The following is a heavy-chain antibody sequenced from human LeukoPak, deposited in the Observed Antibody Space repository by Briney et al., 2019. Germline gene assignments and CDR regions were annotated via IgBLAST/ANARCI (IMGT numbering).Heavy chain of an antibody. CDR1: GFTFSSYG. Sequence: SGGSLRLSCAASGFTFSSYGMHWVRQDPGKGLEWAAFIRYDGSNKYYADSVKGRFTISRDNSKNTLYLQMNSLRAEDTAVYYCAKPGRYGSGEGHFDYWGQGTLVTVSS. CDR2: IRYDGSNK. D-gene: IGHD3-10*01. J-gene: IGHJ4*02. V-gene: IGHV3-30*02. CDR3: AKPGRYGSGEGHFDY.